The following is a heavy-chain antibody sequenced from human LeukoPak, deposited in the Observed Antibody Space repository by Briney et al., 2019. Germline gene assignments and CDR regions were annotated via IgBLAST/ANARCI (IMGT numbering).Heavy chain of an antibody. D-gene: IGHD3-22*01. CDR2: INPSGGTT. CDR3: ARCGSSGYYYGIPAEVDY. Sequence: ASVKVSCKASGYTFISYYMHWVRQAPGQGLEWMGVINPSGGTTTYAQKFQGRVTMTRDTSTSTVYMELSSLRSEDTAVYYCARCGSSGYYYGIPAEVDYWGQGTLVTVSS. CDR1: GYTFISYY. J-gene: IGHJ4*02. V-gene: IGHV1-46*01.